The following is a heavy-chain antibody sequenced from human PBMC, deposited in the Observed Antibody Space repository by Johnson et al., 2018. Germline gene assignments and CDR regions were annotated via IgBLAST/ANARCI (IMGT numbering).Heavy chain of an antibody. CDR3: AKVGSSSSGGYYYYYMDV. D-gene: IGHD6-6*01. CDR2: ISSSSSYI. J-gene: IGHJ6*03. V-gene: IGHV3-21*01. Sequence: EVQLVESGGGLVKPGGSLRLSCAASGFTFSSYSMNWVRQAPGKGLEWVSSISSSSSYIYNGDSVKGRFTISRDNAKNSLYLQLNSLRAEDTAVYYCAKVGSSSSGGYYYYYMDVWGKGTTVTVSS. CDR1: GFTFSSYS.